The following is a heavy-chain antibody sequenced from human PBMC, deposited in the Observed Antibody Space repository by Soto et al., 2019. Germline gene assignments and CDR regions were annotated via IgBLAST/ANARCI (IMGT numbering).Heavy chain of an antibody. V-gene: IGHV1-24*01. Sequence: ASVKVSCKVSGYTLTELSMHWVRQAPGKGLEWMGGFDPEDGETIYAQKFQGRVTMTEDTSTDTAYMELSSLRSEDTAVYYCATDVQLERRGYYYYGMDVWGQGTTVTVSS. CDR3: ATDVQLERRGYYYYGMDV. J-gene: IGHJ6*02. CDR2: FDPEDGET. CDR1: GYTLTELS. D-gene: IGHD1-1*01.